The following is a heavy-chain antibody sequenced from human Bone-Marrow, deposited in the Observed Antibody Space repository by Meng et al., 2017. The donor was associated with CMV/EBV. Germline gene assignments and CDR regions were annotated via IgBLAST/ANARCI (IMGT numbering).Heavy chain of an antibody. CDR2: IRSKAYGGTT. J-gene: IGHJ3*02. Sequence: GESLKISCTASGFTFGDYAMSWVRQAPGKGLEWVGFIRSKAYGGTTEYAASVKGRFTISRDDSKSIAYLQMNSLKTEDTAVYYCTRESELPPANAFDIWGQGTMVPVSS. V-gene: IGHV3-49*04. D-gene: IGHD1-26*01. CDR3: TRESELPPANAFDI. CDR1: GFTFGDYA.